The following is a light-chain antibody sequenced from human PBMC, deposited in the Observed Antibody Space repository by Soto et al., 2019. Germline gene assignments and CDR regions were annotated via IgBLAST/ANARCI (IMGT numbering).Light chain of an antibody. V-gene: IGLV2-23*01. Sequence: QSVLTQPASVSGSPGQSITISCTGTSSDGGSYNLVSWYQQHPGKAPKLMIYEGSKRPSGVSNRFSGSKSRNTASLTISGLQAEDDADYYCCSYAGSSPSFGTGTKVTV. CDR1: SSDGGSYNL. CDR3: CSYAGSSPS. CDR2: EGS. J-gene: IGLJ1*01.